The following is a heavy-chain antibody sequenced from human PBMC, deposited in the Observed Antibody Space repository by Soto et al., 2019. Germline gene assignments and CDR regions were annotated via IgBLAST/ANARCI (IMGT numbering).Heavy chain of an antibody. V-gene: IGHV4-39*01. D-gene: IGHD2-8*01. J-gene: IGHJ4*02. CDR2: IYYSGST. CDR3: ARHRSDIVLMVYAVYFDY. Sequence: SETLSLTCTVSGGSISSSSYYWGRIRQPPGKGLEWIGSIYYSGSTYYNPSLKSRVTISVDTSKNQFSLKLSSVTAADTAVYYCARHRSDIVLMVYAVYFDYWGQGTLVTVSS. CDR1: GGSISSSSYY.